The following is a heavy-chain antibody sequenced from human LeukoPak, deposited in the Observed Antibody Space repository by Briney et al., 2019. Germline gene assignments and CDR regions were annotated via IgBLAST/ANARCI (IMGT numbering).Heavy chain of an antibody. V-gene: IGHV3-9*01. CDR1: GFTFDDYA. Sequence: PGGSLRLSCAASGFTFDDYAMHWVRQAPGKGLEWVSGIGWNSGSIGYADSVKGRFTISRDNAKNSLYLQMNSLRAEDTALYYCALAVAGARFDYWGQGTLVTVSS. CDR3: ALAVAGARFDY. J-gene: IGHJ4*02. D-gene: IGHD6-19*01. CDR2: IGWNSGSI.